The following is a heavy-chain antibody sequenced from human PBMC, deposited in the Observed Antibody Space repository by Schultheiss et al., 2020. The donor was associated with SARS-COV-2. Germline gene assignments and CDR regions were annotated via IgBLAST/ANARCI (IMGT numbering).Heavy chain of an antibody. CDR3: AREWSLNTFFDY. V-gene: IGHV3-23*01. CDR2: ISHTGGST. J-gene: IGHJ4*02. D-gene: IGHD3-22*01. Sequence: GGSLRLSCAGSGFTFSNYAMMWVRQAPGKGLEWVSSISHTGGSTFYANAVEGRFTISRDNSKNTLYLQMNTLRAEDTAVYYCAREWSLNTFFDYWGQGTLVTVSS. CDR1: GFTFSNYA.